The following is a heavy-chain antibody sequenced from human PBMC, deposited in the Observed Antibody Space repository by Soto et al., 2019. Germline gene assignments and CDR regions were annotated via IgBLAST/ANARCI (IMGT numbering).Heavy chain of an antibody. D-gene: IGHD7-27*01. V-gene: IGHV1-8*02. CDR2: MNPNSGNT. CDR1: GYTFTGYY. Sequence: ASVKVSCKASGYTFTGYYMHWVRQAPGQGLEWMGWMNPNSGNTGYAQKFQGRVTMTRNTSISTAYMELSSLRSEDTAVYYCARVGIGGDYYYGMDVWGQGTTVTVSS. J-gene: IGHJ6*02. CDR3: ARVGIGGDYYYGMDV.